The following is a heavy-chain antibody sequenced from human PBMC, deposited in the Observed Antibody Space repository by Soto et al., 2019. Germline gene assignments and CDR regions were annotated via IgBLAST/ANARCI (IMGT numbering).Heavy chain of an antibody. Sequence: QVQLVQSGAEEQKPGASVKGSCKASGYTFTSYAMHWVRQAPGQRLEWMGWINAGNGTTKYSQKFQGRVTITRDTSASTAYMELSSLRSEDTAVYYCARSIVVVTALDYWGQGTLVTVSS. D-gene: IGHD2-21*02. CDR2: INAGNGTT. CDR1: GYTFTSYA. V-gene: IGHV1-3*05. CDR3: ARSIVVVTALDY. J-gene: IGHJ4*02.